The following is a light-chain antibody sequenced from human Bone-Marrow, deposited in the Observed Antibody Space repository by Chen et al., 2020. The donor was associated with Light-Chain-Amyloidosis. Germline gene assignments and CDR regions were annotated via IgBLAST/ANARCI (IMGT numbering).Light chain of an antibody. CDR3: QVWDRSGDRPV. Sequence: SYVLTQPSSVSVAPGQTATIACGGNNIGSTSVHWYQQTPGQAPLLVVYDDSDRPSGIPERLAGSNYGNTATLTSSRVEAGDEAVYYWQVWDRSGDRPVFGGGTKRTVL. CDR2: DDS. CDR1: NIGSTS. V-gene: IGLV3-21*02. J-gene: IGLJ3*02.